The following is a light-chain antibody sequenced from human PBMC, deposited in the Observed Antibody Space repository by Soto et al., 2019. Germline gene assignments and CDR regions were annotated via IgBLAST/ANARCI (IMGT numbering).Light chain of an antibody. V-gene: IGKV3-15*01. J-gene: IGKJ3*01. CDR2: GAS. Sequence: EVVMTQSPATLSVSPGDRATLSCRASQSVGSNLAWYQQRPGQAPRLLIYGASTRATSVPARFSGSGSGTEFTLTISSLQSEDFAIYFCQYYNHSPPLFTFGPGTKVDFK. CDR1: QSVGSN. CDR3: QYYNHSPPLFT.